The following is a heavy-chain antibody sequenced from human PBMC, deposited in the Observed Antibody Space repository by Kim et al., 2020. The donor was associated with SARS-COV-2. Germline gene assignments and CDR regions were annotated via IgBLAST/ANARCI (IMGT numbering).Heavy chain of an antibody. J-gene: IGHJ4*02. V-gene: IGHV3-11*04. Sequence: YYADSVKGRFTISRDNAKNSLYLQMNSLRAEDTAVYYCASHDYGGPLGDWGQGTLVTVSS. CDR3: ASHDYGGPLGD. D-gene: IGHD4-17*01.